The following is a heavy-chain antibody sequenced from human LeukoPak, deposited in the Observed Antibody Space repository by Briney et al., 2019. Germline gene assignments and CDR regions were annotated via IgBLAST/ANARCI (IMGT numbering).Heavy chain of an antibody. J-gene: IGHJ4*02. CDR2: ISGDGGDT. V-gene: IGHV3-43*02. D-gene: IGHD3-3*01. Sequence: PGGSLRLSCAASGFTFDGYAMHWVRQAPGKGLEWVSLISGDGGDTSYADSVKGRCTISRDNSKNSLYLQMNSLTTEDTALYYCTKGIGGSGYYGVDYWGQGTLVTVSS. CDR1: GFTFDGYA. CDR3: TKGIGGSGYYGVDY.